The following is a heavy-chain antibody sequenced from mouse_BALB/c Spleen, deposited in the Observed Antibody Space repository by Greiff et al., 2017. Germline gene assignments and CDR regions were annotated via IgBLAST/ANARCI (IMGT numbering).Heavy chain of an antibody. CDR3: TRVTGTKYFDV. CDR1: GFTFSSYT. CDR2: ISSGGSYT. J-gene: IGHJ1*01. V-gene: IGHV5-6-4*01. D-gene: IGHD4-1*01. Sequence: DVKLVESGGGLVKPGGSLKLSCAASGFTFSSYTMSWVRQTPEKRLEWVATISSGGSYTYYPDSVKGRFTISRDNAKNTLYLQMSSLKSEDTAMYYCTRVTGTKYFDVWGAGTTVTVSS.